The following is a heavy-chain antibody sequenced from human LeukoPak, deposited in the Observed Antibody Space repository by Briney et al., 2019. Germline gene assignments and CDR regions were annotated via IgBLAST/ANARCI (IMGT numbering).Heavy chain of an antibody. Sequence: HSQTLSLTCAISGDSVSSNSAAWNWIRQSPSRGLEWLGRTYYRSKWYNDYAVSVKSRITINPDTSKNQFSLQLNSVTPEDTAVYYCARGRELERGGTYYYYYMDVWGKGTTVTVSS. J-gene: IGHJ6*03. D-gene: IGHD1-1*01. CDR3: ARGRELERGGTYYYYYMDV. V-gene: IGHV6-1*01. CDR2: TYYRSKWYN. CDR1: GDSVSSNSAA.